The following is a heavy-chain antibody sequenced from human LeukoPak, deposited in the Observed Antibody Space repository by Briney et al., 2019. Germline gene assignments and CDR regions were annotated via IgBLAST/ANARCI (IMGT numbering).Heavy chain of an antibody. Sequence: SETLSLTCTVSADSLSSSGHYWAWIRQLPGKGLESIGFIHHSGSSRHNPSLKDRVAISVDASRKQFALRLSSVTAADTAIYYCARGGNRFGGFYFDYWGQGIQVIVSS. V-gene: IGHV4-31*03. CDR2: IHHSGSS. J-gene: IGHJ4*02. CDR1: ADSLSSSGHY. CDR3: ARGGNRFGGFYFDY. D-gene: IGHD3-10*01.